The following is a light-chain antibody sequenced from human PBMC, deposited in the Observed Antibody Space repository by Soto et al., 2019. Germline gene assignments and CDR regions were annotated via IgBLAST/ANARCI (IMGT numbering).Light chain of an antibody. CDR1: SSDVGGYNS. CDR2: DVT. CDR3: CSYVGGYSYV. V-gene: IGLV2-11*01. Sequence: QSVLTQPRSVSGSPGQSVTISCTGTSSDVGGYNSVSWYQHHPGKAPKLMIYDVTKRPSGVPDRFSGSKSGNTASLTITGLQAEDEADYYCCSYVGGYSYVFGTGTKVTVL. J-gene: IGLJ1*01.